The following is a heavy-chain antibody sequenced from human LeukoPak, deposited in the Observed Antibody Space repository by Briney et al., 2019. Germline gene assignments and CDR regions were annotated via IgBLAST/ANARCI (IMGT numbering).Heavy chain of an antibody. J-gene: IGHJ3*02. CDR1: GGSISSYY. V-gene: IGHV4-59*08. Sequence: SETLSLTCTVSGGSISSYYRSWIRQPPGKGLEWIGYIYYSGSTNYNPSLKSRVTISVDTSKNQFPLKLSSVTAADTAVYYCARLKREAMVRGVIIPYDAFDIWGQGTMVTVSS. CDR3: ARLKREAMVRGVIIPYDAFDI. D-gene: IGHD3-10*01. CDR2: IYYSGST.